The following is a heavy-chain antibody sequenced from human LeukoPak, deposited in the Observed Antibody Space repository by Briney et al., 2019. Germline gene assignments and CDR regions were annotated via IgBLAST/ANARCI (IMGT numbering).Heavy chain of an antibody. V-gene: IGHV3-33*06. CDR3: AKSVPGGDPTREYFDY. CDR1: GFTFSSYG. D-gene: IGHD2-21*02. Sequence: GRSLSLSCAASGFTFSSYGMHWVRQAPGKGLEWVAVILYDGSNKYYANSVKGRFTISRDNSKNTLYLQMNSLRAEDTAVYYSAKSVPGGDPTREYFDYWGQGTLVTVSS. J-gene: IGHJ4*02. CDR2: ILYDGSNK.